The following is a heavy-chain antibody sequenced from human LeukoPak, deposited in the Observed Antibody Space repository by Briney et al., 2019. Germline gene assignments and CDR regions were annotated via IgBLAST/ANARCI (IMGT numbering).Heavy chain of an antibody. J-gene: IGHJ1*01. Sequence: SETLSLTCTVSGYSINSGYYWGWIRQPPGKGLEWIGSIYHSGKTYYNASLKSRVTMSVDKSRNQFSLKVTSVTAADTAFYYCARKEAAAAYEYFQYWGQGTLVAVSS. D-gene: IGHD6-25*01. CDR3: ARKEAAAAYEYFQY. CDR2: IYHSGKT. V-gene: IGHV4-38-2*02. CDR1: GYSINSGYY.